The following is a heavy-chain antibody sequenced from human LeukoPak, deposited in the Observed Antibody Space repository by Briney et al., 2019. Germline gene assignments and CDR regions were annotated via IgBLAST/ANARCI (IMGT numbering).Heavy chain of an antibody. CDR2: XSGSGGST. J-gene: IGHJ4*02. CDR3: AKGRTPRVVVVAATLDGFDY. D-gene: IGHD2-15*01. CDR1: GFTFSSYA. Sequence: GGXXXXSXAXSGFTFSSYAMSWVRQAPGKGLEWVSAXSGSGGSTYYADSVKGRFTISRDNSKNSLYMQINRLRAGDTAVYECAKGRTPRVVVVAATLDGFDYWGQGTLVTVSS. V-gene: IGHV3-23*01.